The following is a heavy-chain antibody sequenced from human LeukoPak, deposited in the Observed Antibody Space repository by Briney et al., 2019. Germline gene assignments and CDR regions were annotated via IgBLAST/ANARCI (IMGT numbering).Heavy chain of an antibody. V-gene: IGHV3-15*07. CDR3: AREVKWVSYCLLD. CDR1: GFSFSNTW. CDR2: VKSKSDGGTA. J-gene: IGHJ4*02. D-gene: IGHD2-15*01. Sequence: GGSLRLSCAASGFSFSNTWMNWVRLAPGKGLEWVGRVKSKSDGGTAEYAAPVKGRFTISRDNAKNSLYLQMNSLRAEDTAVYYCAREVKWVSYCLLDWGQGTLVTVSS.